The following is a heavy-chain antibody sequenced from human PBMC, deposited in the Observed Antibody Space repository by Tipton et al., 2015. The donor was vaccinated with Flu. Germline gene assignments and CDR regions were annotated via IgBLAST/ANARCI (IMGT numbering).Heavy chain of an antibody. D-gene: IGHD3-10*01. J-gene: IGHJ4*02. CDR1: GGSMSSFY. V-gene: IGHV4-4*07. CDR2: MYASGST. CDR3: ARGSGSGTDVTFYF. Sequence: TLSLTCTVSGGSMSSFYWTWIRQPAGKGLEWIGRMYASGSTKYNPSLKSRVTMSVDTSKNQFSLKLSSVTAADTAVYYCARGSGSGTDVTFYFWGQGTLVTVSS.